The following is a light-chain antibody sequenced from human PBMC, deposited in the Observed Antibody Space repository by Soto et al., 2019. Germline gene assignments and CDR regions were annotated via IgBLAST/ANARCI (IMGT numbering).Light chain of an antibody. Sequence: DIQLTQSPPTLSASVGDRVTITCRASQSIRYYLAWYQQMPGKAPKLLIYGASSLQSGVPSRFSGSGSGTKFTLTISSLQPDDFATYFCRLYNSYSQTFVQGT. CDR3: RLYNSYSQT. CDR2: GAS. CDR1: QSIRYY. J-gene: IGKJ1*01. V-gene: IGKV1-5*01.